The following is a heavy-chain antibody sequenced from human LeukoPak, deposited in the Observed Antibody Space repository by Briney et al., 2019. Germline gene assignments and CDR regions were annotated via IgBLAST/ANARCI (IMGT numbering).Heavy chain of an antibody. CDR2: ISGSGGST. V-gene: IGHV3-23*01. J-gene: IGHJ4*02. CDR3: AKDSVDIVATIYFDY. Sequence: GGSLRLSCAASGFTFGNSWVHWVRQAPGKGLVWVSAISGSGGSTYYADSVKGRLTISRDNSKNTLYLQMNSLRAEDTAVYYCAKDSVDIVATIYFDYWGQGTLVTVSS. CDR1: GFTFGNSW. D-gene: IGHD5-12*01.